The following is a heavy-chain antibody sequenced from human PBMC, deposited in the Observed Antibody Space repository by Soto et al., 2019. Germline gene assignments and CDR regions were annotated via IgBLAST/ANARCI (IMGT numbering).Heavy chain of an antibody. CDR3: AASIFYYGMDV. J-gene: IGHJ6*02. Sequence: PGESLKISCKGSGNPFTNYCIGRGPQSPGKGPDWMGIIYPGDSDTKYNPSFQGQVTISADKSITTTYLQGSSLKASDTAIYYCAASIFYYGMDVWGQGTTVTVSS. CDR2: IYPGDSDT. V-gene: IGHV5-51*01. CDR1: GNPFTNYC.